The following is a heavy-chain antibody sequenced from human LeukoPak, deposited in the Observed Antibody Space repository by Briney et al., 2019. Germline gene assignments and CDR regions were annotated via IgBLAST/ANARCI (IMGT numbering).Heavy chain of an antibody. J-gene: IGHJ4*02. CDR1: GFTVSSNY. CDR3: ARDSNTAMVTEY. D-gene: IGHD5-18*01. CDR2: IYSGGST. V-gene: IGHV3-66*01. Sequence: GGSLRLSCAASGFTVSSNYMSWGRQAPGKGLEWVSVIYSGGSTYYADSVKGRFTISRDNSKNTLYLQMNSLRAEDTAVYYCARDSNTAMVTEYWGQGTLVTVSS.